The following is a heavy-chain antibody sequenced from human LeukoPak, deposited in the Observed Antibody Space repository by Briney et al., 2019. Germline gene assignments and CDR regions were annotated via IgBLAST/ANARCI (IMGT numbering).Heavy chain of an antibody. D-gene: IGHD2-15*01. CDR2: VGGDDRT. V-gene: IGHV3-23*01. J-gene: IGHJ1*01. CDR1: GFTLGGNA. CDR3: AKDLSWWAAADH. Sequence: PGGSLRLSCAASGFTLGGNAVSWVRQAPGRGLEWVSGVGGDDRTHYADSVRGRFTISRDNSMNTVSLDMNRLRVEDTAVYYCAKDLSWWAAADHWGQGALVTVAS.